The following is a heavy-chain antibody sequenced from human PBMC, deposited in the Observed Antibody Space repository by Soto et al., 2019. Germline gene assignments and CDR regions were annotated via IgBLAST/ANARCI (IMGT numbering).Heavy chain of an antibody. V-gene: IGHV4-30-2*01. D-gene: IGHD3-22*01. CDR1: GGSISSGGYS. J-gene: IGHJ5*02. CDR3: ARLLRPNNWFDP. CDR2: IYHSGST. Sequence: SETLSLTCAVSGGSISSGGYSWSWIRQPPGKGLEWIGYIYHSGSTYYNPSLKSRVTISVDRSKNQFSLKLSSVTAADTAVYYCARLLRPNNWFDPWGQGTLVTVSS.